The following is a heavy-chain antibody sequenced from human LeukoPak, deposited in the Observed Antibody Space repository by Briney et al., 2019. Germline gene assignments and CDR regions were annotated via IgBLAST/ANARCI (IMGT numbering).Heavy chain of an antibody. CDR1: GFTFRNYG. J-gene: IGHJ4*02. Sequence: GGSLRLSCVASGFTFRNYGMSWVRQAPGKGLEWVSSISGSDNNIYYADSVKGRFTISRDNPKNTLYLQMNSLRAEDTAVYYCAKKGQADDNGKPDWGQGTLVTVSS. D-gene: IGHD1-1*01. CDR3: AKKGQADDNGKPD. CDR2: ISGSDNNI. V-gene: IGHV3-23*01.